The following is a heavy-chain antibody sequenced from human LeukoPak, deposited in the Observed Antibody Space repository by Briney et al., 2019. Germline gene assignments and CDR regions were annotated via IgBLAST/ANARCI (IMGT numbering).Heavy chain of an antibody. CDR2: IYSTGST. D-gene: IGHD3-3*01. V-gene: IGHV4-4*07. J-gene: IGHJ3*02. CDR3: ATTTSILAFDI. CDR1: GDSISSHY. Sequence: SETLSLTCTVSGDSISSHYCNWIRQPAGKGLEYIGRIYSTGSTNYNPSLKSRVTMSVDTSKNRFSLKLSSVTAADTAVYYCATTTSILAFDIWGQGTMVTVSS.